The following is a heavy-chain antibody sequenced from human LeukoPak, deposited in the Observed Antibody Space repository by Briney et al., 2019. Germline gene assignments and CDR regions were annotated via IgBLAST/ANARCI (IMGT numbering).Heavy chain of an antibody. CDR2: ISGSGGST. CDR1: GFTFSTYC. CDR3: AKAPVTSCRGAFCYPFDY. D-gene: IGHD2-15*01. J-gene: IGHJ4*02. Sequence: GGSLRLSCAASGFTFSTYCMSWVRQAPGKGLEWVSAISGSGGSTYYADSVKGRFTISRDNSKNTLYLQMNSLRAEDTAVYYCAKAPVTSCRGAFCYPFDYWGQGTLVTVSS. V-gene: IGHV3-23*01.